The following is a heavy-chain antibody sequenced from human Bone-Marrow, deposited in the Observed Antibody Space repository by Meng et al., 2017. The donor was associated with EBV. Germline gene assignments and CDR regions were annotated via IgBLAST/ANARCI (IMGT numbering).Heavy chain of an antibody. V-gene: IGHV4-4*02. J-gene: IGHJ4*02. CDR2: IHHVGST. CDR3: ARRDYYDDTGYFDY. D-gene: IGHD3-16*01. CDR1: GGSISSSTW. Sequence: QGHRQGSGPGLGKPSGTLSLTCAVSGGSISSSTWWSWVRQSPGEGLEWIGEIHHVGSTNYNPSLKSRVTISIDKSKKQFSLKLSSVTAADTAVYYCARRDYYDDTGYFDYWGQGTLVTVSS.